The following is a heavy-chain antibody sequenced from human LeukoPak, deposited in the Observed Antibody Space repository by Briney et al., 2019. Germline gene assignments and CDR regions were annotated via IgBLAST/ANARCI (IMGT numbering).Heavy chain of an antibody. CDR3: AHRLLPSNYYDNSGPDLH. V-gene: IGHV2-5*02. D-gene: IGHD3-22*01. CDR1: GFSLSTSGAG. Sequence: SGPTLVKPTQTLTLTCTFSGFSLSTSGAGVGWVRHPPGKALEWLALIYWDDDKRYSPSLKTRLTISKGTSKNQVVLTMTNMDPVDTATYYCAHRLLPSNYYDNSGPDLHWGQGTLVTVSS. CDR2: IYWDDDK. J-gene: IGHJ4*02.